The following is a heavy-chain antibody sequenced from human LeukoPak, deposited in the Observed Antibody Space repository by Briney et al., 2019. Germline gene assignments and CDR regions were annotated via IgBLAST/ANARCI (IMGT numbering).Heavy chain of an antibody. J-gene: IGHJ3*02. D-gene: IGHD3-22*01. CDR3: ERDLEYYYDSSGLDYGAFDI. V-gene: IGHV3-7*01. CDR2: IKQGGSDK. Sequence: GGSLRLSCAASGFTSSSYCLSWVRQAPGKGLEGVASIKQGGSDKYYVDSVKGRFTISRDKAKNSLYLQMNSLKAEDTAVYYCERDLEYYYDSSGLDYGAFDIWGQGTMVTVSS. CDR1: GFTSSSYC.